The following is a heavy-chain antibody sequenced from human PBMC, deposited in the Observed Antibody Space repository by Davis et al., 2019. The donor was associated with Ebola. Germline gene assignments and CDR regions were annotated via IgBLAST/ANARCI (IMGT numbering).Heavy chain of an antibody. CDR2: IYDTLNDIGVS. J-gene: IGHJ4*02. CDR1: GDSISRGVYS. Sequence: MPSETLSLTCAVSGDSISRGVYSWSWIRQPPGKGLEWIGYIYDTLNDIGVSSYNPSLESRVTILVDTSKNQFSLRLTSVTAADTAVYFCARKRSRRRYFSDNGVYYLGYFDYWGQGARITVSS. CDR3: ARKRSRRRYFSDNGVYYLGYFDY. V-gene: IGHV4-30-2*05. D-gene: IGHD2-8*01.